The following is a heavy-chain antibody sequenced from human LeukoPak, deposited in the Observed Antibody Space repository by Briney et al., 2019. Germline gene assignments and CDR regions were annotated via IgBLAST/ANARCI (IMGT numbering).Heavy chain of an antibody. Sequence: EGSLRLSCAASGFTYRSHWMSWVRQAPGKGLEWVANINADGSEKFYVDSMKGRFSISRDNAENSVSLQMSSLRGEDTAVYYCARESRGYNILTGYYTQLDYWGQGTRVTVSS. CDR1: GFTYRSHW. J-gene: IGHJ4*02. CDR2: INADGSEK. CDR3: ARESRGYNILTGYYTQLDY. V-gene: IGHV3-7*01. D-gene: IGHD3-9*01.